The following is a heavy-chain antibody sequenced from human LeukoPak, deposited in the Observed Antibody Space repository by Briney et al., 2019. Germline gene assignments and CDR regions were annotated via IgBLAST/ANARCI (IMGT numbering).Heavy chain of an antibody. J-gene: IGHJ4*02. V-gene: IGHV3-48*04. Sequence: GGSLRLSCAASGFTFSSYSMNWVRQAPGKGLEWGSYISGSSSTIYYADSVRGRFTISRDNTMNSLYLQMSSLRAEDTAVYYCATDRGWRTSGYYLYYFEYWGQGTLVTFSS. D-gene: IGHD3-3*01. CDR2: ISGSSSTI. CDR1: GFTFSSYS. CDR3: ATDRGWRTSGYYLYYFEY.